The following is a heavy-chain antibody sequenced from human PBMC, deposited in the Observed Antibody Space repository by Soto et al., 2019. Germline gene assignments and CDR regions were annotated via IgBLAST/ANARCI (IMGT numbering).Heavy chain of an antibody. D-gene: IGHD2-8*01. V-gene: IGHV3-13*01. Sequence: GGSLRLSCAASGFTFSSYDMHWVRQATGKGLEWVSAIGTAGDTYDPGSVKGRFTICRENAKNSLYIQMNSLRAEDTAVYYCARGGPLYCTNGVCYLYYFDYWGQGTLVTVSS. CDR2: IGTAGDT. CDR1: GFTFSSYD. CDR3: ARGGPLYCTNGVCYLYYFDY. J-gene: IGHJ4*02.